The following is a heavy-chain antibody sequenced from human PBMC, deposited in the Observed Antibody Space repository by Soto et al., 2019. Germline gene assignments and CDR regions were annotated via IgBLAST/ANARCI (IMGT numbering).Heavy chain of an antibody. CDR2: IYPGDSDT. J-gene: IGHJ6*02. Sequence: GESLKISCKGSGYSFTSYWIGWVRQMPGKGLEWMGIIYPGDSDTRYSPSFQGQVTISADKSISTAYLQWSSLKASDTAMYYCARHVTIFGVVPRGGMDVRGQGTTVTVSS. CDR3: ARHVTIFGVVPRGGMDV. V-gene: IGHV5-51*01. D-gene: IGHD3-3*01. CDR1: GYSFTSYW.